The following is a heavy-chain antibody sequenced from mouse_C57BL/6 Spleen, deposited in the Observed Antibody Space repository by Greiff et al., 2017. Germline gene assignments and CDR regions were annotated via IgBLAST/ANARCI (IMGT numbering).Heavy chain of an antibody. CDR1: GYTFTDYE. V-gene: IGHV1-15*01. D-gene: IGHD1-1*01. Sequence: VQLVESGAELVRPGASVTLSCKASGYTFTDYEMHWVKQTPVHGLEWIGAIDPETGGTAYNQKFKGKAILTADKSSSTAYMELRSLTSEDSAVYYCTRTFITTVVADYWGQGTTLTVSS. CDR2: IDPETGGT. J-gene: IGHJ2*01. CDR3: TRTFITTVVADY.